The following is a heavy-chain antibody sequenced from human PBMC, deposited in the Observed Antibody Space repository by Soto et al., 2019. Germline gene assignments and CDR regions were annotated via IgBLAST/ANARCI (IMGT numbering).Heavy chain of an antibody. J-gene: IGHJ4*02. CDR2: IYYSGTT. V-gene: IGHV4-61*01. Sequence: QVQLQESGPGLVKPSETLSLTCTVSGGSVSSGFYYWTWIRQSSGKGPEWIGYIYYSGTTSYNPSLQSRVTMSRDTSKNLFSLELNSVTAADTAVYYCARGRYSYGHFDFWGRGTLVTVSS. CDR1: GGSVSSGFYY. CDR3: ARGRYSYGHFDF. D-gene: IGHD5-18*01.